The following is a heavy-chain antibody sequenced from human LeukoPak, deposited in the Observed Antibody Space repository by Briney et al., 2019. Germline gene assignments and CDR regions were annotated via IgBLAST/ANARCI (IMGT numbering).Heavy chain of an antibody. CDR1: GYTFTSYD. V-gene: IGHV1-8*01. CDR2: MNPNSGNT. CDR3: ARLMGHYYGSSGYYSFDP. Sequence: ASVKVSCKASGYTFTSYDINWVRQATGQGLEWMGWMNPNSGNTGYAQKFQGRVTMTRNTSISTAYMELSSLRSEDTAVYYCARLMGHYYGSSGYYSFDPWGQGTLVTVSS. D-gene: IGHD3-22*01. J-gene: IGHJ5*02.